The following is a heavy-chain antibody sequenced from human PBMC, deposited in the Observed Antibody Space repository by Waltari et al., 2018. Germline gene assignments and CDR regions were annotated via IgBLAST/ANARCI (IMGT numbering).Heavy chain of an antibody. CDR2: INDSGGTK. CDR3: GRKSYYIGSDYYNGMDV. CDR1: GFPFSGFE. V-gene: IGHV3-48*03. J-gene: IGHJ6*02. Sequence: EVKVVESGGGLVHPGGSLRLSCEASGFPFSGFEMNWVRLAPGKGLEWVSYINDSGGTKYYADSVKGRLTVTRDNDKNLLYLQMDSLRAEDTAVYYCGRKSYYIGSDYYNGMDVWGQGTTVTVSS. D-gene: IGHD3-10*01.